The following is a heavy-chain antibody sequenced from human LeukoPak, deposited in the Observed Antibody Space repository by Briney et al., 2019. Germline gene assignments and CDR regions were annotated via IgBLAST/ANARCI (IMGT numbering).Heavy chain of an antibody. CDR1: GGSISSGGYS. J-gene: IGHJ5*01. CDR2: IYHSGGT. CDR3: ARELPGSVGAIDS. Sequence: PSETLSLTCAVSGGSISSGGYSWSWIRQPPGKGLEWIGYIYHSGGTYYNPSLKSRDTISVDRSKNQFSLKLTSVTAADTAVYYCARELPGSVGAIDSWGQGTLVTVSS. D-gene: IGHD1-26*01. V-gene: IGHV4-30-2*01.